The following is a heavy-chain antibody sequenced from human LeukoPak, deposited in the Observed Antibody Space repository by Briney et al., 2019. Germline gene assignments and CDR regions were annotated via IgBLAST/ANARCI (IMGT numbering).Heavy chain of an antibody. V-gene: IGHV3-48*04. CDR2: IGIDSGNT. D-gene: IGHD6-25*01. CDR3: TAAPNTTPGSLGH. Sequence: GGSLRLSCAASGFTFSDYSMNWVRQAPGKGLEWISYIGIDSGNTNYADSVKGRFTISRDYAKNALFLQMNSLRAEDTAVYYCTAAPNTTPGSLGHWGQGTLVTVSS. CDR1: GFTFSDYS. J-gene: IGHJ4*02.